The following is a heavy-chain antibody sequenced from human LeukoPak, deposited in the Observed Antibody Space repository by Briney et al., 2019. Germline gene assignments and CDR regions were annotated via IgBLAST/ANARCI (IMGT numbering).Heavy chain of an antibody. Sequence: SETLSLTCTVSGDSFITSHWSWIRQPPGKGLEWIGHIYHTGSTNYNPSLKSLVSMSVDPSKNQFSLKLSSVTAADTAVYYCARSLFSLKGTYRTYYYYYMDVWGKGTTVTVSS. CDR2: IYHTGST. CDR3: ARSLFSLKGTYRTYYYYYMDV. CDR1: GDSFITSH. J-gene: IGHJ6*03. V-gene: IGHV4-59*01.